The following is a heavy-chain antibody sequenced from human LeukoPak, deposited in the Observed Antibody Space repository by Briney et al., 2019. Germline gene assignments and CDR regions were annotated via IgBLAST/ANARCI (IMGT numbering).Heavy chain of an antibody. Sequence: GGSLRLSCAASAFSLNAYNMNWVRQAPGKGLEWVSSISYTGTYIYYADSVKGRFTISRDNSKNTLYLQMNSLRAEDTAVYYCARTNTYYDFWSGGYYYYYMDVWGKGTTVTVSS. J-gene: IGHJ6*03. D-gene: IGHD3-3*01. CDR3: ARTNTYYDFWSGGYYYYYMDV. V-gene: IGHV3-21*04. CDR2: ISYTGTYI. CDR1: AFSLNAYN.